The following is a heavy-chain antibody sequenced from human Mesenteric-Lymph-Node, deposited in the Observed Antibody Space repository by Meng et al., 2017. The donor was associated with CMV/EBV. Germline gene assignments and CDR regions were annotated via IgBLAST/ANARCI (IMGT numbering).Heavy chain of an antibody. Sequence: GESLKISCAASGFTFNSYWMHWVRQAPGKGLVWVSRINSDETSTTYADSVKGRFTISRDNTKNTLFLQMNSLRPEDTAVYYCARYRVGGTHYDYWGQGTLVTVSS. D-gene: IGHD1-26*01. J-gene: IGHJ4*02. CDR2: INSDETST. CDR3: ARYRVGGTHYDY. CDR1: GFTFNSYW. V-gene: IGHV3-74*01.